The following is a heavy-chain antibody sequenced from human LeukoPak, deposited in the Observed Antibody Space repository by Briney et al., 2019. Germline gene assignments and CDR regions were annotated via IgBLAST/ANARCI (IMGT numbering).Heavy chain of an antibody. D-gene: IGHD6-13*01. V-gene: IGHV3-30*18. CDR2: ISYDGSNK. Sequence: GGSLRLSCAASGFTVSSNYMSWVRQAPGKGLEWVALISYDGSNKYYADSVKGRFTISRDNSKNTLYLQMNSLRVEDTAMYYCAKDRSSSWTWTIDYWGQGTLVTVSS. CDR3: AKDRSSSWTWTIDY. CDR1: GFTVSSNY. J-gene: IGHJ4*02.